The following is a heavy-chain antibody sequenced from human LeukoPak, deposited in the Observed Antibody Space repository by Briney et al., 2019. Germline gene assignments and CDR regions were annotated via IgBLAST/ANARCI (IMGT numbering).Heavy chain of an antibody. CDR3: ARGCELRFLEWLPSPPFDY. J-gene: IGHJ4*02. CDR1: GGSFSGDY. D-gene: IGHD3-3*01. V-gene: IGHV4-34*01. Sequence: SETLSLTCAVYGGSFSGDYWSWIRQPPGKGLEWIGEINHSGSTNYKPSLKRRVTISVDTSKNQFSLKLSSVTAADTAVYYCARGCELRFLEWLPSPPFDYWGQGTLVTVSS. CDR2: INHSGST.